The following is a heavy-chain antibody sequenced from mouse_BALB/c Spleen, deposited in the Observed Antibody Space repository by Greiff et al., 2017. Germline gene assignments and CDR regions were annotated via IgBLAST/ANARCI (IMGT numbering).Heavy chain of an antibody. CDR3: ARRAVVATYWYFDV. D-gene: IGHD1-1*01. CDR1: GYTFTSYV. V-gene: IGHV1-14*01. Sequence: VQLKQSGPELVKPGASVKMSCKASGYTFTSYVMHWVKQKPGQGLEWIGYINPYNDGTKYNEKFKGKATLTSDKSSSTAYMELSSLTSEDSAVYYCARRAVVATYWYFDVWGAGTTVTVSS. J-gene: IGHJ1*01. CDR2: INPYNDGT.